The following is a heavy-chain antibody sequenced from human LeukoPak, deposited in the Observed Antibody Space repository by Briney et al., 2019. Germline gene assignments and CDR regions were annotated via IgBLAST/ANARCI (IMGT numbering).Heavy chain of an antibody. D-gene: IGHD3-10*01. V-gene: IGHV3-21*01. J-gene: IGHJ4*02. Sequence: GASLRLSCAASGFTISTYYMNWVRQAPGKWLEWVSSISTGGTYIYYADSVKGRFTISRDNAKNSLYLQMNSLRAEDTAVYYCAREAGDFDYWGQGTLVTVSS. CDR3: AREAGDFDY. CDR2: ISTGGTYI. CDR1: GFTISTYY.